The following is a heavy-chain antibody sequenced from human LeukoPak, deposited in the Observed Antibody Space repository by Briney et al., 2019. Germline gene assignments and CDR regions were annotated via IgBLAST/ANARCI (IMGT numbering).Heavy chain of an antibody. V-gene: IGHV3-30-3*01. Sequence: GGSLRLSCAASGFTFSSYAMHWVRQAPGKGLEWVAVISYDGSNKYYADSVKGRFTISRVNSKNTLYLQMNSLRAEDTAVYYCARDLYSRLGDYYYGMDVWGQGTTVTVSS. J-gene: IGHJ6*02. CDR1: GFTFSSYA. CDR3: ARDLYSRLGDYYYGMDV. D-gene: IGHD1-14*01. CDR2: ISYDGSNK.